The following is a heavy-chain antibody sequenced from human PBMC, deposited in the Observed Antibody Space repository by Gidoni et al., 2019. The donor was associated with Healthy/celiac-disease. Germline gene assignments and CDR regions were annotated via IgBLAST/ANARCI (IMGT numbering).Heavy chain of an antibody. CDR3: AREGWGYSYARTFDY. V-gene: IGHV3-21*01. J-gene: IGHJ4*02. D-gene: IGHD5-18*01. CDR1: GFTFSSYS. CDR2: ISSSSSYI. Sequence: EVQLVESGGGLVKPGVSLRLSCAASGFTFSSYSMNWVRQAPGKGLEWVSSISSSSSYIYYADSVKGRFTISRDNAKNSLYLQMNSLRAEDTAVYYCAREGWGYSYARTFDYWGQGTLVTVSS.